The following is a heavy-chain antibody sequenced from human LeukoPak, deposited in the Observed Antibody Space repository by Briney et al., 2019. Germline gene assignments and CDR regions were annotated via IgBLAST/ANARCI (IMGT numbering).Heavy chain of an antibody. CDR1: GFTFDDYA. D-gene: IGHD3-22*01. Sequence: GGSLRLSCAASGFTFDDYAMHWVRQAPGKGLEWVSVIYIGGSTYYADSVKGRFTISRDNSKNTLYLQMNSLRVEDTAVYYCAVDSRNYRGAFDIWGQGTMVTVSS. J-gene: IGHJ3*02. V-gene: IGHV3-66*01. CDR2: IYIGGST. CDR3: AVDSRNYRGAFDI.